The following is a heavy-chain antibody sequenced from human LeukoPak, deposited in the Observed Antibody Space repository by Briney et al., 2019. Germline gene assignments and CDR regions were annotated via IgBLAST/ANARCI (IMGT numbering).Heavy chain of an antibody. CDR3: ARGKLFYWYFDL. Sequence: SETLSLTCTVSGGSISSYYWSWIRQPPGEGLEWIEYIYYSGSTNYNPSLKSRVTISVDTSKNQFSLKLSSVTAADTAVYYCARGKLFYWYFDLWGRGTLVTVSS. J-gene: IGHJ2*01. CDR1: GGSISSYY. CDR2: IYYSGST. V-gene: IGHV4-59*01. D-gene: IGHD2/OR15-2a*01.